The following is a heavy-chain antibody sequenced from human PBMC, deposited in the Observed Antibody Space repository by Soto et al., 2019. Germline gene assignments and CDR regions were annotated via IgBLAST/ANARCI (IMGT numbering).Heavy chain of an antibody. J-gene: IGHJ4*02. D-gene: IGHD2-8*01. CDR1: GGSFSGYY. CDR3: ARAPYCTKGVCSDYSSGWYDY. CDR2: INHSGST. Sequence: QVQLQQWGAGLLKPSETLSLTCAVYGGSFSGYYWSWIRQPPGKGLEWIGEINHSGSTNYNPSLKSRVTISVDTSKNQFSLKLSSVTAADTAVYYCARAPYCTKGVCSDYSSGWYDYWGQGTLVTVSS. V-gene: IGHV4-34*01.